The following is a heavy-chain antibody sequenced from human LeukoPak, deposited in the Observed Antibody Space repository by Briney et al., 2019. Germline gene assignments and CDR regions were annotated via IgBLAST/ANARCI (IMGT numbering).Heavy chain of an antibody. J-gene: IGHJ4*02. V-gene: IGHV4-38-2*02. CDR3: AMAYYYGPGSLED. Sequence: SETLSLTCTVSGYSISSGYYWGWIRQPPGKGLEWIGSIYHSGSTYYNPSLKSRVTISVDTSKNQFSLKLSSVTAADTAVYYCAMAYYYGPGSLEDWGQGTLVTVSS. CDR1: GYSISSGYY. CDR2: IYHSGST. D-gene: IGHD3-10*01.